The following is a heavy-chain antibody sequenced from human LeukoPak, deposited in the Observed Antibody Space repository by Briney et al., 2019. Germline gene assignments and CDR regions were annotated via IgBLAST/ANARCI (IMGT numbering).Heavy chain of an antibody. CDR2: IYSSGTT. CDR1: AGSISNYY. V-gene: IGHV4-4*07. D-gene: IGHD5-12*01. CDR3: ASGSSGYDP. Sequence: PSQTLSLTCTVSAGSISNYYWSWIRQPAGKGLEWIGRIYSSGTTIYTPSLKSRVTMSVDTSKNQFSLKLSSVTAADTAVYFCASGSSGYDPWGQGTLVTVSS. J-gene: IGHJ5*02.